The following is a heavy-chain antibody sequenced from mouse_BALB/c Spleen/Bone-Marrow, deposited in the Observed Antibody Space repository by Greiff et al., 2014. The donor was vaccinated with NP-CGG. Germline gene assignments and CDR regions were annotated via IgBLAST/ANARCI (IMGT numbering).Heavy chain of an antibody. CDR1: GYTFTSYW. V-gene: IGHV1-7*01. CDR2: INPSTGYT. CDR3: AREGYYGSPFAY. D-gene: IGHD1-1*01. Sequence: QVQLQQSGAELAKPGASVKMSCKASGYTFTSYWMHWVKQRPGQGLEWIGYINPSTGYTEYNQKFKDKATLTADKSSSTAYMQLSSPTSEDSAVYYCAREGYYGSPFAYWAKGLWSLSLQ. J-gene: IGHJ3*01.